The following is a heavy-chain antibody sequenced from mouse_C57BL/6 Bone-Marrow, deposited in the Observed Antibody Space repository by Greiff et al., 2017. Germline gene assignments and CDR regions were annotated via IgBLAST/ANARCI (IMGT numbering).Heavy chain of an antibody. D-gene: IGHD1-1*01. CDR1: GFTFSDYA. CDR3: ARGYYGSSDYAMDY. J-gene: IGHJ4*01. Sequence: EVQLVESGGGLVKPGGSLKLSCAASGFTFSDYAMHWVRQAPEKGLEWVAYISSGSSTTYYADTVKGRFTISRDKAKNTLCLQMTDLRSEDTAMYYCARGYYGSSDYAMDYWGQGTSVTVSS. V-gene: IGHV5-17*01. CDR2: ISSGSSTT.